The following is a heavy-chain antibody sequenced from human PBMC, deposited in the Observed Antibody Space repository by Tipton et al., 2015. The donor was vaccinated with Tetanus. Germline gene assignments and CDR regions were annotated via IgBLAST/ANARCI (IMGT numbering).Heavy chain of an antibody. D-gene: IGHD1-26*01. CDR1: GFTFSSYW. Sequence: GSLRLSCAASGFTFSSYWMSWVRQAPGKGLEWVANIKQDGSEKYYVDSVKGRFTISRDNAKNSLYLQMNSLGPEDTALYYFEKGTVGWPPGCMDVWGQGSTFTV. V-gene: IGHV3-7*03. J-gene: IGHJ6*02. CDR3: EKGTVGWPPGCMDV. CDR2: IKQDGSEK.